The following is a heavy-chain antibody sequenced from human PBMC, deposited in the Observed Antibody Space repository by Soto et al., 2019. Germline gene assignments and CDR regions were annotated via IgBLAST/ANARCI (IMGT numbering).Heavy chain of an antibody. D-gene: IGHD2-15*01. Sequence: QIQLVQSGAEVKKPGASVKVSCKASAYTFPSLTFTWVRQAPGQGLEWMGWITAYSGDTTSVQKFQDRVTMTTDTSASSADMELRSLRSDVTAVLFCAEFLQGSPGYLAYWGQGTLVTVSS. CDR1: AYTFPSLT. J-gene: IGHJ4*02. V-gene: IGHV1-18*01. CDR2: ITAYSGDT. CDR3: AEFLQGSPGYLAY.